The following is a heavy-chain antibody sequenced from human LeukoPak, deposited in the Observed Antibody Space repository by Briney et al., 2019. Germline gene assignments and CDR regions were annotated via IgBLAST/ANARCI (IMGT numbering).Heavy chain of an antibody. CDR3: ASGSYYFDY. D-gene: IGHD1-26*01. CDR2: IYYSGST. CDR1: GGSIRSYY. J-gene: IGHJ4*02. V-gene: IGHV4-59*08. Sequence: SETLSLTCTVSGGSIRSYYWCWIRQPPGKALEWIGYIYYSGSTKYNPSLKSRATISVDTSMNQFSLKLSSVTAADTAVYYCASGSYYFDYWGQGTLVTVSS.